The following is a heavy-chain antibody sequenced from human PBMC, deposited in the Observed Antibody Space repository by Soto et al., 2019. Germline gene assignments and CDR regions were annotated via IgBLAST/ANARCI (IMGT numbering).Heavy chain of an antibody. J-gene: IGHJ5*02. CDR2: IYYGGSI. V-gene: IGHV4-59*01. CDR1: GGSISSGY. Sequence: SETLSLTCSVSGGSISSGYWTWIRQPPGKGLEWIGYIYYGGSINYNPSQKSRVIISVDTAKNQFSLRLSSVTAADSAVYYCTGAYYDISGYSLDPWGQGTSVTVSS. CDR3: TGAYYDISGYSLDP. D-gene: IGHD3-22*01.